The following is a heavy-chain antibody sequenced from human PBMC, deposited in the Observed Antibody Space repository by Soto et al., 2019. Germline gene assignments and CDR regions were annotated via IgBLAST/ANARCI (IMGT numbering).Heavy chain of an antibody. CDR2: ITPMFGTP. V-gene: IGHV1-69*01. CDR1: GGTFSSYT. CDR3: ARDGTLYDSRAYYYLY. D-gene: IGHD3-22*01. Sequence: QMQLVQSGAEVKKPGSSVKVSCKASGGTFSSYTITWVRQAPGQGLKWMGGITPMFGTPNYAQRFRGRVTITADESTSTAYMELSSLRSEDTAMYFCARDGTLYDSRAYYYLYWGQGTLVTVSS. J-gene: IGHJ4*02.